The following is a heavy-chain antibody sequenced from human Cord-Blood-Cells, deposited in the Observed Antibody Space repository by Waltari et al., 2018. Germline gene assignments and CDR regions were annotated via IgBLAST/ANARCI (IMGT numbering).Heavy chain of an antibody. J-gene: IGHJ4*02. Sequence: QVQLQESGPGLVKPSETLSLTCAVSGYSISSGYYWGWTRQPPGKGLEWIGSIYHSGITYYNPSLKSRVTISVDTSKNQFSLKLSSVTAADTAVYYCARDGATRTIFGVVIANFDYWGQGTLVTVSS. D-gene: IGHD3-3*01. CDR3: ARDGATRTIFGVVIANFDY. V-gene: IGHV4-38-2*02. CDR2: IYHSGIT. CDR1: GYSISSGYY.